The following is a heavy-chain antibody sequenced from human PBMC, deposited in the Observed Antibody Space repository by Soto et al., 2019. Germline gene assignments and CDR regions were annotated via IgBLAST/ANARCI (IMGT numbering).Heavy chain of an antibody. V-gene: IGHV4-59*08. CDR2: VYFSGST. J-gene: IGHJ4*02. CDR1: GGSINGYY. Sequence: QVHLQESGPGLVKPSETLSLTCTVSGGSINGYYWNWLRRATGKGLEWLGYVYFSGSTHYNPTLKTPRTVSVDTSKARFSLRLSSVTAADTGVYFCARQEVVPGTPFDTSGQGTLVSGSS. D-gene: IGHD6-19*01. CDR3: ARQEVVPGTPFDT.